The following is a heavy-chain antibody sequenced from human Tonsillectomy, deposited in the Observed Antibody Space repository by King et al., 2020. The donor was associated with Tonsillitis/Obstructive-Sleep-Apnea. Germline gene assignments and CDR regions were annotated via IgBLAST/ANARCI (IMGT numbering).Heavy chain of an antibody. D-gene: IGHD3-3*01. J-gene: IGHJ4*02. CDR3: AREYPYDIWSGYYTYYFDY. V-gene: IGHV3-48*03. CDR1: GFTFSDYE. Sequence: VQLVESGGGLVQPGGSLRLSCAASGFTFSDYEMNWVRQAPGKGLEWVSYISSTGVSIYYADSVKGRFTISRDNAKNSLYLQMNSLRAEDTAVYYCAREYPYDIWSGYYTYYFDYWGQGTLVTVSS. CDR2: ISSTGVSI.